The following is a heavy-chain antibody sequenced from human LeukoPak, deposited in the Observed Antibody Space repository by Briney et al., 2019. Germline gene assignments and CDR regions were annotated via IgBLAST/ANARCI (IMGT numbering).Heavy chain of an antibody. CDR3: ARSPIVVVTAIPGYFDL. Sequence: SQTLSLTCTVSGGSISSGSYYWSWIRQPAGKGLEWIGRIYTSGSTNYNPSLKSRVTISVDTSKNQFSLKLSSVTAADTAVYYCARSPIVVVTAIPGYFDLWGRGTLVTVSS. V-gene: IGHV4-61*02. J-gene: IGHJ2*01. CDR2: IYTSGST. D-gene: IGHD2-21*02. CDR1: GGSISSGSYY.